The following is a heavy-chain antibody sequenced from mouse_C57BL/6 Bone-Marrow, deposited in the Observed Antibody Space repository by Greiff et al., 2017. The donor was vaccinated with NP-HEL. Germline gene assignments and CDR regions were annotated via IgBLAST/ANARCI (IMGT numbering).Heavy chain of an antibody. CDR3: ARDRRRYYGSSYDWFAY. Sequence: QVQLQQPGTELVKPGASVKLSCKASGYTFTSYWMHWVKQRPGQGLEWIGNINPSNGGTNYNEKFKSKATLTVDKSSSTAYMQLSSLTSEDSAVYYCARDRRRYYGSSYDWFAYWGQGTLVTVSA. CDR1: GYTFTSYW. V-gene: IGHV1-53*01. J-gene: IGHJ3*01. D-gene: IGHD1-1*01. CDR2: INPSNGGT.